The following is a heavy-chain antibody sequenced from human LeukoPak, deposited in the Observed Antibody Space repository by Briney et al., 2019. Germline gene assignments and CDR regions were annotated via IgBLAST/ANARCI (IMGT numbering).Heavy chain of an antibody. Sequence: ASVKVSCKASGYTFTSYYMHWVRQAPGQGLEWMGWINPNSGGTNYAQKFQGRVTMTRDTSISTAYMELSRLRSDDTAAYYCARYRVGATAIDYWGQGTLVTVSS. V-gene: IGHV1-2*02. CDR3: ARYRVGATAIDY. J-gene: IGHJ4*02. CDR2: INPNSGGT. D-gene: IGHD1-26*01. CDR1: GYTFTSYY.